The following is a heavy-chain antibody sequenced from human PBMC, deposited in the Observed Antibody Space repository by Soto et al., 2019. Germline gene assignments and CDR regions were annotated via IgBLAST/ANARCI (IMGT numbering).Heavy chain of an antibody. CDR3: VRDGSPVWHFDS. CDR2: TRQDGGQS. J-gene: IGHJ4*02. Sequence: EVQLVESGGGLVQPGGSLRLSCEASGFTLSSYWMSWIRQAPGKGLEWVANTRQDGGQSYLVDSVQGRFTISRDNAKKSVYLQMTSLRAEDTAVYYCVRDGSPVWHFDSWGQGTLVTVSS. V-gene: IGHV3-7*01. D-gene: IGHD1-1*01. CDR1: GFTLSSYW.